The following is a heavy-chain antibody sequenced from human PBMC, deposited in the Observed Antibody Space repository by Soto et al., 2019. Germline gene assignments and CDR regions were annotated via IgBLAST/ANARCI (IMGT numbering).Heavy chain of an antibody. V-gene: IGHV1-46*01. CDR1: GYTFTSYY. Sequence: ASVKVSCKASGYTFTSYYMYWVRQAPGQGLEWMGIINPSGGSTSYAQKFQGRVTMTRDTSTSTVYMELSSLRSEDTAVYYCARVEMATIKGNAFAIWGQGTMVTVSS. D-gene: IGHD5-12*01. J-gene: IGHJ3*02. CDR3: ARVEMATIKGNAFAI. CDR2: INPSGGST.